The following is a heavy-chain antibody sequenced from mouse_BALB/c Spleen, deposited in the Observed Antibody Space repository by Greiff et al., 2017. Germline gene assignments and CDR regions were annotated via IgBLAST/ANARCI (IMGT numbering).Heavy chain of an antibody. CDR1: GYTFTSYW. CDR3: TRTYYRYRGYAMDY. D-gene: IGHD2-14*01. CDR2: INPSTGYT. J-gene: IGHJ4*01. V-gene: IGHV1-7*01. Sequence: QVQLQQSGAELAKPGASVKMSCKASGYTFTSYWMHWVKQRPGQGLEWIGYINPSTGYTEYNQKFKDKATLTADKSSSTAYMQLSSLTSEDSAVYYCTRTYYRYRGYAMDYWGQGTSVTVSS.